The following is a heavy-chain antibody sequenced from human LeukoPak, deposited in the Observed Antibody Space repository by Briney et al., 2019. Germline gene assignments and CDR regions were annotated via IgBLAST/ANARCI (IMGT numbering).Heavy chain of an antibody. CDR2: IYPGDSNT. V-gene: IGHV5-51*01. J-gene: IGHJ4*02. D-gene: IGHD6-19*01. Sequence: GEPLKISCKGSGYSFTSYWIGWVRQVPGKGLEWMGIIYPGDSNTRYSPSFQGQVTISADKSFSTAYLQWSSLKASDTAMYYCARQSSGWNHYWGQGTLVTVSS. CDR3: ARQSSGWNHY. CDR1: GYSFTSYW.